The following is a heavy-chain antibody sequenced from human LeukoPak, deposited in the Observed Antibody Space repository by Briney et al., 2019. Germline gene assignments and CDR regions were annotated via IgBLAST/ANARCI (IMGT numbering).Heavy chain of an antibody. D-gene: IGHD6-19*01. CDR3: ARGGWYPESFQH. CDR2: IYYSGST. Sequence: SQTLSLTCTVSGGSISSGGYYWNWIRQPPGKGLEWIGYIYYSGSTYYNPSLKSRLTISVDTSNNQFSLKLSSVTAADTAVYYCARGGWYPESFQHWGQGALVTVSS. J-gene: IGHJ1*01. V-gene: IGHV4-31*03. CDR1: GGSISSGGYY.